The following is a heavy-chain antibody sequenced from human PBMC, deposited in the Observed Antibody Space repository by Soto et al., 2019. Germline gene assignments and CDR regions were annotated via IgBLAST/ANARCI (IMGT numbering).Heavy chain of an antibody. CDR1: GFTFSSYA. Sequence: GGSLRLSCAASGFTFSSYAMHWVRQAPGKGLEYVSAISSNGGSTYYANSVKGRFTIFRDNSKNTLFLQMGSLRAEDMAVYYCARDGPISFRDFWSGYSLSVHYYYYYMDVWGKGTTVTVSS. CDR2: ISSNGGST. CDR3: ARDGPISFRDFWSGYSLSVHYYYYYMDV. V-gene: IGHV3-64*01. J-gene: IGHJ6*03. D-gene: IGHD3-3*01.